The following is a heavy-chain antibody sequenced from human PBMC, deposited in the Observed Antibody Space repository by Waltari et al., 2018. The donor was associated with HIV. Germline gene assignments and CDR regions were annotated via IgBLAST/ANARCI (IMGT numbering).Heavy chain of an antibody. Sequence: EVHLVESGGDLVQPGGSLRLSCAASGFGFRSFGMIWVRQAPGKGLEWISYISGSSSTMYYADSVKGRFTISRDNAKNSVYLQMDSLRDEDTAVYYCARADVTTFDYWGQGARVTVSS. V-gene: IGHV3-48*02. J-gene: IGHJ4*02. CDR3: ARADVTTFDY. D-gene: IGHD4-17*01. CDR2: ISGSSSTM. CDR1: GFGFRSFG.